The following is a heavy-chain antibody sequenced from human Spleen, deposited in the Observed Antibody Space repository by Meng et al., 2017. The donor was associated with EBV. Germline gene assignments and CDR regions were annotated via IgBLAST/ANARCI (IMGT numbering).Heavy chain of an antibody. V-gene: IGHV1-24*01. CDR1: GYTLTELS. CDR3: ATVRGSHISEYFPD. CDR2: FDPEDGET. D-gene: IGHD1-26*01. Sequence: QVQMVTSGAGMKKPGASVKVSCKVSGYTLTELSMHWVRQAPGKGLEWMGGFDPEDGETIYAQKFQGRVTMTEDTSTDTTYMELSSLRSEDTAVYYCATVRGSHISEYFPDWGQGTLVTVSS. J-gene: IGHJ1*01.